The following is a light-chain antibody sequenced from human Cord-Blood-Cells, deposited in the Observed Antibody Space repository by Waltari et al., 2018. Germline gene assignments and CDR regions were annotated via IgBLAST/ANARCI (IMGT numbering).Light chain of an antibody. Sequence: DIQMTQSPSTLSASVGDRVTITCRASPSISSWLAWYQQKPGKAPKLLIYKASSLESGVPSRFSGSGSGTEFTLTISSLQPDDFATYYCQQYNRTFGQGTKVEIK. V-gene: IGKV1-5*03. CDR3: QQYNRT. CDR1: PSISSW. CDR2: KAS. J-gene: IGKJ1*01.